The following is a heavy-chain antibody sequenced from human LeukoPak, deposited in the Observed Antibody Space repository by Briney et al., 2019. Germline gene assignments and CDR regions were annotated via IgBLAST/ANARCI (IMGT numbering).Heavy chain of an antibody. D-gene: IGHD1-26*01. J-gene: IGHJ4*02. V-gene: IGHV1-2*02. CDR2: INPNNGGT. Sequence: ALVKVSCKASGYTFTGYYMHWVRQAPGQGLEWMGWINPNNGGTNYAQKFQGRVTMTRDTSISTAYMELSRLRSDDTAVYYCARDTDIVGATTVGWGQGTLVTVSS. CDR3: ARDTDIVGATTVG. CDR1: GYTFTGYY.